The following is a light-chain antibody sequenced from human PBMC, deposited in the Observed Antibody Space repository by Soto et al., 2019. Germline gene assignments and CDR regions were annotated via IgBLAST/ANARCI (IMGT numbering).Light chain of an antibody. J-gene: IGKJ1*01. CDR1: QNISSY. CDR3: QQRSNWPRT. CDR2: DVS. V-gene: IGKV3-11*01. Sequence: IVLTQSPATLSLSPGERATLSCRASQNISSYLIWYQQKPGQAPRLLMYDVSNRATGIPARFSGSGSGTDFTLTISRLEHEDLAVYYCQQRSNWPRTFGQGTKVEIK.